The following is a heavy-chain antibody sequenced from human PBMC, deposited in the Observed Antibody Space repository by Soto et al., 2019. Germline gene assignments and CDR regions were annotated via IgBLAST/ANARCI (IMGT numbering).Heavy chain of an antibody. CDR2: ISNDGSHK. CDR1: GFTFSSYT. Sequence: QVQLVESGGGVVQPGRSLRLSCAASGFTFSSYTMHWVREAPGKGLEWVAVISNDGSHKDYADSVKSRFTISRDNSKNTLNLQMNSLRAEDTAIYYSAREWSLSVAAPGYRGQGTLVTVSS. J-gene: IGHJ4*02. CDR3: AREWSLSVAAPGY. D-gene: IGHD6-19*01. V-gene: IGHV3-30-3*01.